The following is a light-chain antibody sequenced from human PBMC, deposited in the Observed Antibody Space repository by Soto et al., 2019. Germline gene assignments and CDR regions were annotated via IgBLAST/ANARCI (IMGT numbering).Light chain of an antibody. CDR3: AAWDDSLNAHYV. CDR2: SNN. V-gene: IGLV1-44*01. CDR1: SSNIGSNT. Sequence: QSVLTQPPSASGTPGQRVTISCSGSSSNIGSNTVNWYQQLPGTAPKLLIYSNNQRPSGVPDRFSGSKSGTSASLAISGLQSEDEADYYCAAWDDSLNAHYVFGTETKLTVL. J-gene: IGLJ1*01.